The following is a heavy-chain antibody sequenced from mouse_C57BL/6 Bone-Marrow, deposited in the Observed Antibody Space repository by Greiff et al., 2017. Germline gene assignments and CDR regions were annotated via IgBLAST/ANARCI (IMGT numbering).Heavy chain of an antibody. Sequence: VQLQQSGAELVKPGASVKLSCKASGYTFTSYWMHWVKQRPGRGLEWIGRIDPNSGGTKYNEKFKSKATLTVDKPSSTAYMQLSSLTSEDSAVYYCARCQRLITTVVANYFDYWGQGTTLTVSS. CDR2: IDPNSGGT. D-gene: IGHD1-1*01. V-gene: IGHV1-72*01. J-gene: IGHJ2*01. CDR3: ARCQRLITTVVANYFDY. CDR1: GYTFTSYW.